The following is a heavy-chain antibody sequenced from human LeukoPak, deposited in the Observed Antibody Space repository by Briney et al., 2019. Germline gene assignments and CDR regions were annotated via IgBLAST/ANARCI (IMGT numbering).Heavy chain of an antibody. J-gene: IGHJ3*02. CDR3: ASMGATYDAFDI. Sequence: SETLSLTCAVYGGSFSGYYWSWIRQPPGKGLEWIGEINHSGSTNYNPSLKSRVTISVDTSKNQFSLKLSSVTAADAAVYYCASMGATYDAFDIWGQGTMVTVSS. V-gene: IGHV4-34*01. CDR2: INHSGST. D-gene: IGHD1-26*01. CDR1: GGSFSGYY.